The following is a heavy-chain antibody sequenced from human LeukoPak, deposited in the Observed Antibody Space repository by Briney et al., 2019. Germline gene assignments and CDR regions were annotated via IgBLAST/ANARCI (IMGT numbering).Heavy chain of an antibody. CDR3: TRVTSDWNSHYFYGLDI. Sequence: TLSLTCTVSGGSISTDGYYWSWIRQYPGKGLEWIGYIYSTGSTHDNPSLKSRVTMSVDTAKNQFSLNLSSLTAADTAVYYCTRVTSDWNSHYFYGLDIWGPGITVAVSS. CDR1: GGSISTDGYY. J-gene: IGHJ6*02. D-gene: IGHD1-7*01. V-gene: IGHV4-31*03. CDR2: IYSTGST.